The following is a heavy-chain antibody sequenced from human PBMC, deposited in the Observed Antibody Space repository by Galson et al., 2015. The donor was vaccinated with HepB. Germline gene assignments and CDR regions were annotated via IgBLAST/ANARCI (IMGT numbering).Heavy chain of an antibody. D-gene: IGHD3-3*01. J-gene: IGHJ4*02. V-gene: IGHV4-34*01. CDR2: INHSGST. CDR3: AKRGHSDFSSGPMEY. Sequence: TLSLTCAVYGGSFSGYYWSWIRQPPGKGLEWIGEINHSGSTSYNPSLKSRVTISVDTSKNQLSLKLSSVTAADTAVYYCAKRGHSDFSSGPMEYWGQGTLVTVSS. CDR1: GGSFSGYY.